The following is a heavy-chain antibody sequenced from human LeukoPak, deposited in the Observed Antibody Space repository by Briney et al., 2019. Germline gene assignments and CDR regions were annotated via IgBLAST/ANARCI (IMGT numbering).Heavy chain of an antibody. Sequence: SETLSLTCTVSGGSISSYYWSWIRQPPGKGLEWIGYIYYSGSTNYNPSLKSRVTISVDTSKNQFPLKLSSVTAADTAVYYCARGSVGATNYYYYGMDVWGQGTTVTVSS. J-gene: IGHJ6*02. D-gene: IGHD1-26*01. CDR3: ARGSVGATNYYYYGMDV. V-gene: IGHV4-59*01. CDR1: GGSISSYY. CDR2: IYYSGST.